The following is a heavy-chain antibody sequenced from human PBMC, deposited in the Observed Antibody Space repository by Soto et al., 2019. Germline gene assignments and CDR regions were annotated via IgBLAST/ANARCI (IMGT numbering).Heavy chain of an antibody. Sequence: QVLLVQSGAEVKHPGASVRVSCKASGITYSTYAIHWVRQAPGQGLEWMGWINAGEGYTRYSQDFQGRVTLTTVTSASTTYMDLSNLTFEDTAVYYCARAISGYVTWGQGTQVTVSS. CDR2: INAGEGYT. CDR1: GITYSTYA. J-gene: IGHJ5*02. D-gene: IGHD5-12*01. CDR3: ARAISGYVT. V-gene: IGHV1-3*01.